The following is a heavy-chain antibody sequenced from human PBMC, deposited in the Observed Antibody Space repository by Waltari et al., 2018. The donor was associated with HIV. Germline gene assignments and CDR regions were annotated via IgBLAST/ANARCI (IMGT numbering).Heavy chain of an antibody. J-gene: IGHJ6*02. V-gene: IGHV3-33*01. CDR1: GFTFSSYG. D-gene: IGHD3-3*01. CDR2: IWDDGSNK. CDR3: ASDGNDFWSAELYYYYGMDV. Sequence: ESGGGVVQPGRSLRLSCAASGFTFSSYGMHWVRQAPGTGLGWGAVIWDDGSNKYYADSGKGRFTISRDNSKNKLYRKMNSLRAEDTAVYYCASDGNDFWSAELYYYYGMDVWGQGTTVTVSS.